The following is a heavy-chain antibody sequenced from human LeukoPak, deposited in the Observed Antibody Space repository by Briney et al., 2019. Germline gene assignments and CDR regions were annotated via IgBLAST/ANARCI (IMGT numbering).Heavy chain of an antibody. V-gene: IGHV5-51*01. CDR2: IYPENSDT. D-gene: IGHD1-26*01. CDR1: GYNFINSW. Sequence: GESPKISCKASGYNFINSWIGCVRQLPGKGLEYVVIIYPENSDTRHTPTFQAPVTIAFAKSICTSYLHWRTPKAPATAIFYRAGQGREDNVGWFDPWGHGALVTVSS. CDR3: AGQGREDNVGWFDP. J-gene: IGHJ5*02.